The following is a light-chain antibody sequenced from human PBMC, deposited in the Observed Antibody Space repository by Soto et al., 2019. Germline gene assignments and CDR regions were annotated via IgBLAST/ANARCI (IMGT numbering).Light chain of an antibody. Sequence: IHLTQSPSSLSASIGDRVTITCRASQGISNYLASYQQKPSKAPKLLIYIASTLQGALPSRLSGSGSGKDFSLTTSSLPLEDGATYSCQCLNNFPLTFGGGTTVAIK. CDR1: QGISNY. V-gene: IGKV1-9*01. J-gene: IGKJ4*01. CDR3: QCLNNFPLT. CDR2: IAS.